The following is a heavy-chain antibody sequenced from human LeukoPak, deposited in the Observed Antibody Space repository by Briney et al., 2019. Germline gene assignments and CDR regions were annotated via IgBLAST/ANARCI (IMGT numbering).Heavy chain of an antibody. J-gene: IGHJ4*02. D-gene: IGHD3-16*01. CDR2: ISGYNGNT. V-gene: IGHV1-18*01. CDR1: GYTFTRNG. CDR3: AREDASSFDY. Sequence: ASVRVSCKASGYTFTRNGICWVRQAPGQGLEWMGWISGYNGNTKYAQKFQGRVTMTTDTSTSTAYMELSSLRSEDTAVYNCAREDASSFDYWGQGTLVTVSS.